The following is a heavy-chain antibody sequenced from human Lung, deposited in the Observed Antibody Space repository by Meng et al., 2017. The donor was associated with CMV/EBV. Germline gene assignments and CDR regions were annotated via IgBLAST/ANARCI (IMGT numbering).Heavy chain of an antibody. Sequence: ASVKVSCKASGYTFTGYNIHWVRQAPGQGLEWMGWINPHSGDTKYAQKFQGRVTLTTDTSINTAYMEVSRLKSDDTAVFFCARLFHTSLGTNYYYGMDVWXLGTXVTVSS. CDR3: ARLFHTSLGTNYYYGMDV. CDR1: GYTFTGYN. V-gene: IGHV1-2*02. CDR2: INPHSGDT. D-gene: IGHD3-10*01. J-gene: IGHJ6*02.